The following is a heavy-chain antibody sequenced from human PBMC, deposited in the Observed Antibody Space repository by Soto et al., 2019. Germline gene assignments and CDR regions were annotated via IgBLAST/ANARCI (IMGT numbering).Heavy chain of an antibody. J-gene: IGHJ1*01. V-gene: IGHV1-46*01. CDR2: IDPIGGNT. Sequence: QVQLVQSGAEVKEPGASVKISCKASGYTFTTYHIHWVRQAPGQGLDWMGMIDPIGGNTGYARKFQDRVAMTRDTSTGTAYIEVNSLRSDDTAMYFCVRGYCTSSASCEGDFQHWGQGTLVTVSS. CDR1: GYTFTTYH. D-gene: IGHD2-2*01. CDR3: VRGYCTSSASCEGDFQH.